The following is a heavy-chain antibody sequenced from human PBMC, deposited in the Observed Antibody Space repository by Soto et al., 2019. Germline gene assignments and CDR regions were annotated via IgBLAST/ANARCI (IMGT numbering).Heavy chain of an antibody. V-gene: IGHV3-53*01. CDR2: IYSGGST. Sequence: PVGSLRLSCAVSGFTVSSNHMSWVRQAPGKGLEWVSIIYSGGSTHDADSVRGRFTISRDNSKNTLYLQMNSLRAEDTAVYYCARDLRRESYWGQGTLVTVSS. CDR1: GFTVSSNH. CDR3: ARDLRRESY. J-gene: IGHJ4*02. D-gene: IGHD4-17*01.